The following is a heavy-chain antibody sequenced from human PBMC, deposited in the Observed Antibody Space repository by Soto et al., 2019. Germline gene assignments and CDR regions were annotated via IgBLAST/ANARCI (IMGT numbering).Heavy chain of an antibody. Sequence: QVQLVQSGAEVKKPGSSVKVSCKASGGTFSSYTISWVRQAPGQGLEWMGRIIPILGIANYAQKFQGRVTITADKSTSTAYMELSSLRSEDTAVYYCARDLEGRLWPTLGQGTLVTVSS. CDR3: ARDLEGRLWPT. D-gene: IGHD2-21*01. CDR2: IIPILGIA. CDR1: GGTFSSYT. V-gene: IGHV1-69*08. J-gene: IGHJ5*02.